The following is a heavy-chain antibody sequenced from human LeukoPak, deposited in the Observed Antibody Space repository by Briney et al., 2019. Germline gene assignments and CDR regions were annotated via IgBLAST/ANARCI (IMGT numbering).Heavy chain of an antibody. CDR1: GGSISNYY. V-gene: IGHV4-59*01. CDR2: IYYSGTT. Sequence: PSETLSLTCTVSGGSISNYYWNWIRQPPGKGLEWIAYIYYSGTTNYNPSLKSRVTISVDTSKKQFSLKLSSVTAADTAFYYCAGDTTVTSFDYWGQGTLVTVSS. D-gene: IGHD4-11*01. J-gene: IGHJ4*02. CDR3: AGDTTVTSFDY.